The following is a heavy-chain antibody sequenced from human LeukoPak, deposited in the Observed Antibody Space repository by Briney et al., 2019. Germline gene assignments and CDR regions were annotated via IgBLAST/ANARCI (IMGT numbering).Heavy chain of an antibody. Sequence: SVKVSCKASGGTFSSYAISWVRQAPGQGLEWMGRIIPILGIANYAQKFQGRVTITADKSTSTAYMELSSLRSDDTAVYYCARGAAQYSSFRYWGQGTLVTVSS. V-gene: IGHV1-69*04. J-gene: IGHJ4*02. D-gene: IGHD6-6*01. CDR2: IIPILGIA. CDR1: GGTFSSYA. CDR3: ARGAAQYSSFRY.